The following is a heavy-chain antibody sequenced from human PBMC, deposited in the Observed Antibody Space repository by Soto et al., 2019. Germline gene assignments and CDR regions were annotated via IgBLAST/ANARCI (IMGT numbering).Heavy chain of an antibody. D-gene: IGHD4-17*01. CDR2: ISYDGSNK. J-gene: IGHJ6*02. V-gene: IGHV3-30-3*01. CDR1: GFTFSSYA. CDR3: ARDTGGDYVYYYGMDV. Sequence: GGSLRLSCAASGFTFSSYAMHWVRQAPGKGLEWVAVISYDGSNKYYADSVKGRFTISRDNSKNTLYLQMNSLRAEDTAVYYCARDTGGDYVYYYGMDVWGQGTTVTVSS.